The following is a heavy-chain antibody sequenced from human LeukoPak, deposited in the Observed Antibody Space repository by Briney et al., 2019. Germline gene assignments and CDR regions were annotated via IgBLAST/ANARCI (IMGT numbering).Heavy chain of an antibody. V-gene: IGHV4-34*01. D-gene: IGHD3-3*01. CDR3: ARGLEYYDFWSGYYSNWFDP. Sequence: SETLSLTCAVYGVSFSGYYWSWIRQPPGKGLEWIGEINHSGSTNYNPSLKSRVTISVDTSKNQFSLKLSSVTAADTAVYYCARGLEYYDFWSGYYSNWFDPWGQGTLVTVSS. CDR1: GVSFSGYY. J-gene: IGHJ5*02. CDR2: INHSGST.